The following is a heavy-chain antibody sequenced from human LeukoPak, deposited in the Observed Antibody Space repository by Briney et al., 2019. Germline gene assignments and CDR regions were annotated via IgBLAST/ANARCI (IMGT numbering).Heavy chain of an antibody. D-gene: IGHD3-22*01. CDR3: ARTLGSGYHLYYFDY. CDR1: GGSIYSGAYY. V-gene: IGHV4-31*03. CDR2: IYYSGST. Sequence: SQTLSLTCTVSGGSIYSGAYYWSWIRQHPGKGLEWIGYIYYSGSTYYNPFLDRVTISVDTSKNQFSLKLNSVTAADTAVYYCARTLGSGYHLYYFDYWGQGTLVTVSS. J-gene: IGHJ4*02.